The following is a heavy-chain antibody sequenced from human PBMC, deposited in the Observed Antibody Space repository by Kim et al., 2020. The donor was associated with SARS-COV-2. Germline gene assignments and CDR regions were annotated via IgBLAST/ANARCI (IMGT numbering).Heavy chain of an antibody. D-gene: IGHD1-26*01. V-gene: IGHV3-73*01. J-gene: IGHJ4*02. CDR3: TRIAVGANMDY. CDR2: IRSKANSYAT. CDR1: GFTFSGSA. Sequence: GGSLRLSCATSGFTFSGSALHWVRQASGKGLEWVGRIRSKANSYATAYAASVKGRFTISRDDSNNTAYLQMNSLETEDTAVYYCTRIAVGANMDYWGQGT.